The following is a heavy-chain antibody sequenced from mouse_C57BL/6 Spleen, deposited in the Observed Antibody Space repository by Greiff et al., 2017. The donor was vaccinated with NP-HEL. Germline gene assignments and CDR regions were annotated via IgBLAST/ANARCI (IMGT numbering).Heavy chain of an antibody. J-gene: IGHJ2*01. Sequence: DVMLVESGGGLVKPGGSLKLSCAASGFTFSSYAMSWVRQTPEKRLEWVATISDGGSYTYYPDNVKGRFTISRDNAKNNLYLQMSHLKSEDTAMYYCARQDNFDYWGQGTTLTVSS. V-gene: IGHV5-4*03. CDR2: ISDGGSYT. CDR1: GFTFSSYA. CDR3: ARQDNFDY. D-gene: IGHD3-2*01.